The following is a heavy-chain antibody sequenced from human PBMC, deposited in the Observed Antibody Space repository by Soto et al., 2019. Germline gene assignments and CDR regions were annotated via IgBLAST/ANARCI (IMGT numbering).Heavy chain of an antibody. Sequence: QVQLQESGPGLVKPSETLSLTCTVSGGSISSYYWSWIRQPPGKGLEWSGYIYYSESTNYNPSLKSRVIISVDTSNNQFSLRLSSVTAADTAVYYCARAYYYSSGYSLGPWGQGTLVTVSS. V-gene: IGHV4-59*01. J-gene: IGHJ5*02. D-gene: IGHD3-22*01. CDR1: GGSISSYY. CDR3: ARAYYYSSGYSLGP. CDR2: IYYSEST.